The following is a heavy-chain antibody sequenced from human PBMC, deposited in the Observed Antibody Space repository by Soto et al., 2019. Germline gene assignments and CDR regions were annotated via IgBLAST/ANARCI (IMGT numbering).Heavy chain of an antibody. CDR1: GGSISSYY. CDR3: ARGVVLRYFEWSPPFDY. D-gene: IGHD3-9*01. V-gene: IGHV4-59*01. CDR2: IYYSGST. J-gene: IGHJ4*02. Sequence: PSETLSLTCTVSGGSISSYYWSWIRQPPGKGLEWIGYIYYSGSTNYNPSLKSRVTISVDTSKNQFSLKLSSVTAADTAVYYCARGVVLRYFEWSPPFDYWGQGTQVTVSS.